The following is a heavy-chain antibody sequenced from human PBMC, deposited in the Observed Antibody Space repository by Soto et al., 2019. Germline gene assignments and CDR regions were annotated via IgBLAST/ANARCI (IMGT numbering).Heavy chain of an antibody. CDR1: GYTFSSYA. Sequence: GGSLRLSCAASGYTFSSYAMSWVRQAPGKGLEWVSAISGSGGSTYYADSVKGRFTISRDNSKNTLFLLMNSLRAEDTAVYYCALLLFVPMCGFSSLLGFVFDYWGQGSLVTVSS. V-gene: IGHV3-23*01. D-gene: IGHD2-21*01. J-gene: IGHJ4*02. CDR3: ALLLFVPMCGFSSLLGFVFDY. CDR2: ISGSGGST.